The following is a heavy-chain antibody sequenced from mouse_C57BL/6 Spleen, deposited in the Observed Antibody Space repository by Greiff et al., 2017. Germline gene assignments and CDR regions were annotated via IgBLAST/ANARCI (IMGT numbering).Heavy chain of an antibody. CDR2: ISYDGSN. CDR3: ARDYGSSFDY. D-gene: IGHD1-1*01. CDR1: GYSITSGYY. V-gene: IGHV3-6*01. Sequence: VQLKESGPGLVKPSQSLSLTCSVTGYSITSGYYWNWIRQFPGNKLEWMGYISYDGSNNYNPSLKNRISITRDTSKNQFFLKLNSVTTEDTATYYCARDYGSSFDYWGQGTTLTVS. J-gene: IGHJ2*01.